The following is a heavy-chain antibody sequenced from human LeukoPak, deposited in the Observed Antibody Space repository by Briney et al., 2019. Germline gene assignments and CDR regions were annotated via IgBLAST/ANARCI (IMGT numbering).Heavy chain of an antibody. CDR3: ARETSLAGFASGLGFNY. CDR2: IYTSGST. V-gene: IGHV4-4*07. Sequence: SETLSLTCTVSGGPISSYYWSWIRQPAGKGLEWIGRIYTSGSTNYNLSLKSRVTMSVDTSKNQFSLKLSSVTAADTATYYCARETSLAGFASGLGFNYWGQGILVTVSP. J-gene: IGHJ4*02. D-gene: IGHD6-19*01. CDR1: GGPISSYY.